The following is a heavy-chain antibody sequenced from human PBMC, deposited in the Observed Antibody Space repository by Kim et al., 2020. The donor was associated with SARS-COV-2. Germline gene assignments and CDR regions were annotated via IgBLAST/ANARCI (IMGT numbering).Heavy chain of an antibody. J-gene: IGHJ6*02. CDR3: ARDLRSSGPTSYYYYGMDV. D-gene: IGHD6-19*01. Sequence: GRVTISRDNAKNSLYLQMNSLRAEDTAVYYCARDLRSSGPTSYYYYGMDVWGQGTTVTVSS. V-gene: IGHV3-11*01.